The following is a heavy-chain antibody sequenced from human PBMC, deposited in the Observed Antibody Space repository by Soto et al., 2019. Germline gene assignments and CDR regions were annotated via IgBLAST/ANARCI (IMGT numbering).Heavy chain of an antibody. J-gene: IGHJ4*02. CDR2: VTHSGST. CDR1: SGSFSAYS. D-gene: IGHD3-3*01. Sequence: QVQLQQWGAGLLKPSETLSLTCAVYSGSFSAYSWSWVRQSPGMGMKLMWKVTHSGSTDHNPALKSRVTISVATSKYQFSLKLTSVTAADTAVSYCARGDKYRVVGGVIRRAFDFWGQGTLVTVSS. CDR3: ARGDKYRVVGGVIRRAFDF. V-gene: IGHV4-34*02.